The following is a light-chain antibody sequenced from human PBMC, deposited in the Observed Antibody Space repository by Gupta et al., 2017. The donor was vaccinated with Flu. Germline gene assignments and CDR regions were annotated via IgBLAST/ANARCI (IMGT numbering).Light chain of an antibody. Sequence: PGERATLSCRASQSVSTYLAWFQQKPGQAPRLLIYDASTRATGIPARFSGSGSGTDFILTISSLQPEDFAVYYCQQRTNWRTFGQGTRVEIK. CDR2: DAS. J-gene: IGKJ1*01. V-gene: IGKV3-11*01. CDR1: QSVSTY. CDR3: QQRTNWRT.